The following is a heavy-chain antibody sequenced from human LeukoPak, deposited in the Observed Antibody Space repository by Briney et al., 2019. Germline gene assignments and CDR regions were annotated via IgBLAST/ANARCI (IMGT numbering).Heavy chain of an antibody. CDR2: ISVGGTTT. J-gene: IGHJ5*02. CDR1: GFTFSNYA. D-gene: IGHD3-10*01. V-gene: IGHV3-23*01. Sequence: GGSLRLSCVASGFTFSNYAMSWIRQAPGKGLEWVSSISVGGTTTYYADSVKGRFSISRDNSENTLYLQMNGLRAEDTAVYYCASLYGSGPNWFDPWGQGTLVTVSS. CDR3: ASLYGSGPNWFDP.